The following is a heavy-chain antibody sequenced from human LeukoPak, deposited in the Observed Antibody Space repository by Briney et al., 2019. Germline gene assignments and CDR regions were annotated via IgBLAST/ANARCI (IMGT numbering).Heavy chain of an antibody. Sequence: PGGSLRLSCAASGFTFSSYAMNWVRKAPGKGLDWVSGVSGSGGSTYYADSVKGRFTISRDNSKNTVYLQMNTLRAEDTAVYHCAKSMGGWYAFDIWGQGTMVTVSS. CDR2: VSGSGGST. CDR3: AKSMGGWYAFDI. J-gene: IGHJ3*02. D-gene: IGHD2-15*01. CDR1: GFTFSSYA. V-gene: IGHV3-23*01.